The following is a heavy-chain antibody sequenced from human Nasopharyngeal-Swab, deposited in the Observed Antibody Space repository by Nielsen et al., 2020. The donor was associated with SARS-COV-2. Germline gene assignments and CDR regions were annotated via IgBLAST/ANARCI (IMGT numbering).Heavy chain of an antibody. V-gene: IGHV4-39*01. CDR2: IYYSGST. Sequence: SETLSLTCSVSGGSISSSSSYWGWIRQPPGRGLEWIGSIYYSGSTYSTPSLQSRVTISVDTSKNQFSLKLSSVTAADTAVYYCARGLELTSSGWYHDSGRTYFDYWGQGTLVTVSS. CDR3: ARGLELTSSGWYHDSGRTYFDY. CDR1: GGSISSSSSY. J-gene: IGHJ4*02. D-gene: IGHD6-19*01.